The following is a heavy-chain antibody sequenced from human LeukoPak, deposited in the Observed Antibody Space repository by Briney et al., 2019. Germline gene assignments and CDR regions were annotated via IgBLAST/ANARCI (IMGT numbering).Heavy chain of an antibody. CDR1: GYTFTTYD. J-gene: IGHJ6*02. CDR3: TRAQSDILTGYYYYGMDV. CDR2: MNPNSANT. V-gene: IGHV1-8*01. D-gene: IGHD3-9*01. Sequence: ASVKVSCKTSGYTFTTYDINWVRQATGQGLEWMGWMNPNSANTGYAEKFQGRVTMTRDTSISIAYMELSSLRSEDTAVYYCTRAQSDILTGYYYYGMDVWGQGTTVTVSS.